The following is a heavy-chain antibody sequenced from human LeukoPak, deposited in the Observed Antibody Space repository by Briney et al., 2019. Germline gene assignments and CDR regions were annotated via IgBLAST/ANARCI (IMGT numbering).Heavy chain of an antibody. CDR1: GFTFSSYA. V-gene: IGHV3-30-3*01. Sequence: GGSLRLSCAASGFTFSSYAMHWVRQAPGKGLEWVAVISYDGSNKYYADSVKGRFTISRDNSKNTLYLQMNSLRAEDTAVYYCAKAGSAITMVRGVPLAWGQGTMVTVSS. CDR2: ISYDGSNK. CDR3: AKAGSAITMVRGVPLA. J-gene: IGHJ3*01. D-gene: IGHD3-10*01.